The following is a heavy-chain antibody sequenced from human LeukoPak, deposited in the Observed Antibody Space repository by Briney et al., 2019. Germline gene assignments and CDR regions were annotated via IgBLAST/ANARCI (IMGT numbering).Heavy chain of an antibody. CDR1: GFTFSSYG. D-gene: IGHD3-22*01. J-gene: IGHJ3*02. Sequence: GGSLRLSCAASGFTFSSYGMHWVRQAPGKGLEWVAVIWYDGSNKYYADSVKGRFTISRDNSKNTLYLQMNSLRAEDTAVHYCAREMYYYDSSGYSDAFDIWGQGTMVTVSS. CDR3: AREMYYYDSSGYSDAFDI. V-gene: IGHV3-33*01. CDR2: IWYDGSNK.